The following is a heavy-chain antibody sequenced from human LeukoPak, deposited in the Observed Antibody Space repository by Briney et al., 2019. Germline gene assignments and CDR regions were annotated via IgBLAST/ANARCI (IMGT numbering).Heavy chain of an antibody. CDR3: ARWGGYSGSSFDY. D-gene: IGHD1-26*01. CDR1: GASISSHY. CDR2: IFYSGSL. Sequence: SETLSLTCTVSGASISSHYWSWIRQPPGKGLEWIGYIFYSGSLNYNPSLKSRVAISVDTSKDQFSLRLTSVTAADTAVYFCARWGGYSGSSFDYWGQGTLVTVSS. V-gene: IGHV4-59*11. J-gene: IGHJ4*02.